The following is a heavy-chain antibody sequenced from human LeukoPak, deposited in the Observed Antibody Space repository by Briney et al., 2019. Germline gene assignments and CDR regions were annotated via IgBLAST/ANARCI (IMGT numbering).Heavy chain of an antibody. D-gene: IGHD5-12*01. V-gene: IGHV3-23*01. CDR3: AKDLSELRSSAVDV. J-gene: IGHJ3*01. Sequence: GGSLRLSCAASGFTFSSWSMSWARQAPGKGLEWVSAISSTGGSTYYADSVKGRFTIPRGNSKTTLYLQMNSLRAEDTAVYYCAKDLSELRSSAVDVWGQGTMVTVSS. CDR2: ISSTGGST. CDR1: GFTFSSWS.